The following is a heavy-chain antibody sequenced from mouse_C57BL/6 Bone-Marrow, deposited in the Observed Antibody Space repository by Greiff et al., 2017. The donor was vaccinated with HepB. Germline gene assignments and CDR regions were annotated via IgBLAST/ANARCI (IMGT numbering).Heavy chain of an antibody. CDR3: TTDGGNLYYFDY. V-gene: IGHV14-4*01. CDR1: GFNIKDDY. J-gene: IGHJ2*01. Sequence: EVQLQQSGAELVRPGASVKLSCTASGFNIKDDYMHWVKQRPEQGLEWIGWIDPENGDTEYASKFQGKATITADTSSNTAYLQLSSLTSEDTAVYYCTTDGGNLYYFDYWGQGTTLTVSS. D-gene: IGHD1-1*02. CDR2: IDPENGDT.